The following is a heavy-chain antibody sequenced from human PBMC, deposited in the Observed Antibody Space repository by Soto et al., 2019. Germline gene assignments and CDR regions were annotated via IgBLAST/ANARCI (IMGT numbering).Heavy chain of an antibody. Sequence: QVQLVQSGAEEKKPGASVKVSCKACGYTFTSYAMHWVRRARGLRLEWMGWINAGNGNTKYSQKFQGRVTITRDTSASTAYMELSSLRSEDTAVYYCARAWVVVTAPDYWGQGTLVTVSS. CDR3: ARAWVVVTAPDY. CDR2: INAGNGNT. CDR1: GYTFTSYA. V-gene: IGHV1-3*05. J-gene: IGHJ4*02. D-gene: IGHD2-21*02.